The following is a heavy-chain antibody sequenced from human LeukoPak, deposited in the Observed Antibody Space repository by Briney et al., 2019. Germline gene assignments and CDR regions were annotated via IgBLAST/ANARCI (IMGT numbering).Heavy chain of an antibody. V-gene: IGHV3-23*01. D-gene: IGHD2-2*01. CDR2: ISGSGGST. CDR3: ARVPAALSPHYYYYMDV. CDR1: GFTFSSYA. Sequence: GGSLRLSCAASGFTFSSYAMSWVRQAPGKGLEWVSAISGSGGSTYYADSVKGRFTISRDNSKNTLYLQMNSLRAEDTAVYYCARVPAALSPHYYYYMDVWGKGTTVTVSS. J-gene: IGHJ6*03.